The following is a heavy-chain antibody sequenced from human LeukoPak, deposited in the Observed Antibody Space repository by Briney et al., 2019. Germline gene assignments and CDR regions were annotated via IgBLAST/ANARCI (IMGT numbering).Heavy chain of an antibody. CDR3: ATDYDSSGYYFFNFDY. D-gene: IGHD3-22*01. J-gene: IGHJ4*02. CDR1: GYTLTELS. Sequence: ASVKVSCKVSGYTLTELSMHWVRQAPGKGLEWMGGFDPEDGETIYAQKFQGRVTMTEDTSTDTAYVELSSLRSEDTAVYYCATDYDSSGYYFFNFDYWGQGTLVTVSS. CDR2: FDPEDGET. V-gene: IGHV1-24*01.